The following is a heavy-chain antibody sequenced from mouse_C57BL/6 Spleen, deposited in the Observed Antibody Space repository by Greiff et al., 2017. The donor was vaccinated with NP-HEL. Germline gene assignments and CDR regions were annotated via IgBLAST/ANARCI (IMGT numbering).Heavy chain of an antibody. CDR3: ARIPAYYSNYWYFDV. D-gene: IGHD2-5*01. CDR1: GYTFTSYW. Sequence: QVQLQQPGAELVRPGTSVKLSCKASGYTFTSYWMHWVKQRPGQGLEWIGVIDPSDSYTNYNQKFKGKATLTVDTSSSTAYMQLSSLTSEDSAVYYCARIPAYYSNYWYFDVWGTGTTVTVSS. V-gene: IGHV1-59*01. J-gene: IGHJ1*03. CDR2: IDPSDSYT.